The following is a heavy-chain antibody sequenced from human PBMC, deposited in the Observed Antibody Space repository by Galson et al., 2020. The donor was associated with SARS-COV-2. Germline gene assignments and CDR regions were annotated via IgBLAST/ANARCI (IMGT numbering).Heavy chain of an antibody. Sequence: NSGGSLRLSCAASSFRFTAYSMHWVRQAPGKGLEWVSSLSSVSPYIYYADSVRGRFTISRDNSKNSLYLQMNNLRAEDTAVYYCARGHGSSWSYYFDYWGRGTLVTVSS. J-gene: IGHJ4*02. CDR3: ARGHGSSWSYYFDY. V-gene: IGHV3-21*01. D-gene: IGHD6-13*01. CDR2: LSSVSPYI. CDR1: SFRFTAYS.